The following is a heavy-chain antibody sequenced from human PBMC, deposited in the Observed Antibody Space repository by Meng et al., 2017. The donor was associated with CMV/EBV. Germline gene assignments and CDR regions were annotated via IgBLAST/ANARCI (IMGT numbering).Heavy chain of an antibody. Sequence: LRLSCTVSGGSISSGGYYWSWIRQHPGKGLEWIGYIYYSGSTYYNPSLKSRVTISVDTSKNQFSLKLSSVTAADTAVYYCARGQPRRTLREGAFDIWGQGTMVTVSS. V-gene: IGHV4-31*03. CDR3: ARGQPRRTLREGAFDI. D-gene: IGHD1-26*01. J-gene: IGHJ3*02. CDR1: GGSISSGGYY. CDR2: IYYSGST.